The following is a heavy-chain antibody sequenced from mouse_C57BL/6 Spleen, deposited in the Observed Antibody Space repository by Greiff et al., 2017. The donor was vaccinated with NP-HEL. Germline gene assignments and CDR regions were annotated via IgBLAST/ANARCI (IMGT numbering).Heavy chain of an antibody. CDR1: GYTFTSYW. V-gene: IGHV1-74*01. CDR2: IHPSDSDT. Sequence: QVHVKQPGAELVKPGASVKVSCKASGYTFTSYWMHWVKQRPGQGLEWIGRIHPSDSDTNYNQKFKGKATLTVDKSSSTAYMQLSSLTSEDSAVYYCAIESQLYYGYDGYYAMDYWGQGTSVTVSS. D-gene: IGHD2-2*01. J-gene: IGHJ4*01. CDR3: AIESQLYYGYDGYYAMDY.